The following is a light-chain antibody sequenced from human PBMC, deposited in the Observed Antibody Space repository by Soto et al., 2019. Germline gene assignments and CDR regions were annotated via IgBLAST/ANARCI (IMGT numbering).Light chain of an antibody. V-gene: IGLV2-14*01. CDR2: EVT. Sequence: QSVLTQPASVYGSPGQSITISCTGTSSDIGSYDYVSWYQQHPGKAPNLIIYEVTDRPSGVSNRFSGSRSGNTASLTISRLQAEDEAHYYCSSFTSTSTRLFGSGTKVTVL. CDR1: SSDIGSYDY. J-gene: IGLJ1*01. CDR3: SSFTSTSTRL.